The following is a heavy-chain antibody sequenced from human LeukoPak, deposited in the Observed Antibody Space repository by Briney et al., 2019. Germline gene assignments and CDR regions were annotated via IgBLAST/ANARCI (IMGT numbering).Heavy chain of an antibody. CDR3: ARDYRWLPFDY. CDR1: GFTFSSYS. CDR2: ISSSSSYI. V-gene: IGHV3-21*01. J-gene: IGHJ4*02. Sequence: GGSLRLSCAASGFTFSSYSMNWVRQAPGKGLEWVPSISSSSSYIYYADSVKGRFTISRDNAKNSLYLQMNSLRAEDTAVYYCARDYRWLPFDYWGQGTLVTVSS. D-gene: IGHD5-24*01.